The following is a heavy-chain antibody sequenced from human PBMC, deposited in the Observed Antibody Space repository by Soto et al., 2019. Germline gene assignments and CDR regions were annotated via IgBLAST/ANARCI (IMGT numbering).Heavy chain of an antibody. J-gene: IGHJ3*02. Sequence: QVQLVQSGAEVKKPGSSVKVSCKASGGTFSSYAISWVRQAPGQGLEWMGGIIPIFGTANYARKFQGRVTITADESTSTAYMEPSSLRSEDTAVYYCARATGGDYAGAFDIWGQGTMVTVSS. CDR2: IIPIFGTA. CDR1: GGTFSSYA. V-gene: IGHV1-69*01. CDR3: ARATGGDYAGAFDI. D-gene: IGHD4-17*01.